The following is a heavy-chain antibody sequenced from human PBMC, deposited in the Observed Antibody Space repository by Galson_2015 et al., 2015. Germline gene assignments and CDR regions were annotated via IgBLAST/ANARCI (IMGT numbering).Heavy chain of an antibody. D-gene: IGHD3-22*01. CDR2: IIPIFGTA. CDR1: GGTFSSYA. V-gene: IGHV1-69*13. CDR3: ARHPPPDSSGYYGGFDP. Sequence: SVKVSCKASGGTFSSYAISWVRQAPGQGLEWMGGIIPIFGTANYAQKFQGRVTITADESTSTAYLQWSSLKASDTAMYYRARHPPPDSSGYYGGFDPWGQGTLVTVSS. J-gene: IGHJ5*02.